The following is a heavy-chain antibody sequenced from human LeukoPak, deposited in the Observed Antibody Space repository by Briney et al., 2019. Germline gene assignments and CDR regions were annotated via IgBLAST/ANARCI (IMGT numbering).Heavy chain of an antibody. CDR1: GGSFSGYY. V-gene: IGHV4-34*01. CDR3: ARAYLFYYYGSGSNFDY. Sequence: SSETLSLTCAVYGGSFSGYYWSWIRQPPGKGLEWIGEINHSGSTNYNPSLKSRVTISVDTSKNQFSLKLSSVTAADTAVYYCARAYLFYYYGSGSNFDYWGQGTLVTVSS. J-gene: IGHJ4*02. CDR2: INHSGST. D-gene: IGHD3-10*01.